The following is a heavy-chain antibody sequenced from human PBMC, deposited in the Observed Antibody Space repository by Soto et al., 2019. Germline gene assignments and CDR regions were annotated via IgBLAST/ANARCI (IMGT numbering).Heavy chain of an antibody. D-gene: IGHD3-3*01. CDR1: GGSISSGGYS. Sequence: SETLSLTCAVSGGSISSGGYSWSWIRQPPGKGLEWIGYIYHSGSTYYNPSLKSRVTISVDRSKNQFSLKLSSVTAADTGVYYCARYYDFWSGYYTSYFDYWGQGTLVTVSS. V-gene: IGHV4-30-2*01. CDR3: ARYYDFWSGYYTSYFDY. J-gene: IGHJ4*02. CDR2: IYHSGST.